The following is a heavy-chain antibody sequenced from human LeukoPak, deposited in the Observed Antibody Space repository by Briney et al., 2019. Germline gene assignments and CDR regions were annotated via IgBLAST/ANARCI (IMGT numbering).Heavy chain of an antibody. CDR3: ARGGYSSSWYETYYYYYMDV. J-gene: IGHJ6*03. D-gene: IGHD6-13*01. CDR2: INWNGGST. Sequence: GSLRLSCAASGFTFGDYGMSWVRQAPGKGLEWVSGINWNGGSTGYADSVKGRFTISRDNAKNSLYLQMNSLRAEDTALYYCARGGYSSSWYETYYYYYMDVWGKGTTVTVSS. V-gene: IGHV3-20*04. CDR1: GFTFGDYG.